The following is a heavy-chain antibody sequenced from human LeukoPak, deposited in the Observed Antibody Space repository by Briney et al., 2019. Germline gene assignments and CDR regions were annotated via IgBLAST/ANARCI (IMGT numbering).Heavy chain of an antibody. D-gene: IGHD3-9*01. J-gene: IGHJ2*01. CDR2: IYYTGST. Sequence: SETLSLTCTVSGGSIFSYYWSCIRQPPGKGLEWIGYIYYTGSTNYNPSLKSRVTISVDTSKNQFSLKLSSVTAADTAVYYCARYFAAGYFDLWGRGTLVTVSS. CDR3: ARYFAAGYFDL. V-gene: IGHV4-59*08. CDR1: GGSIFSYY.